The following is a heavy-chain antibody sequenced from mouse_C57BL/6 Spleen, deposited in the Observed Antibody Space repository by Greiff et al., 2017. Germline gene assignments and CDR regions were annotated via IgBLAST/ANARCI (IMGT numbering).Heavy chain of an antibody. D-gene: IGHD1-1*01. CDR3: AREWSVSGSSSWFAY. J-gene: IGHJ3*01. Sequence: VQLQQSGPELVKPGASVKISCKASGYSFTDYNMNWVKQSNGKSLEWIGVINPNYGTTSYNQKFKGKATLTVDQSSSTAYMQLNRLTSEDSAVYYGAREWSVSGSSSWFAYWGQGTLVTVSA. CDR2: INPNYGTT. CDR1: GYSFTDYN. V-gene: IGHV1-39*01.